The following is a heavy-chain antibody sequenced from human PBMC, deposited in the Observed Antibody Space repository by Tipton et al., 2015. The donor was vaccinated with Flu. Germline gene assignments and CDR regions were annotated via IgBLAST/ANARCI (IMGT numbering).Heavy chain of an antibody. CDR1: GFTVSDNF. D-gene: IGHD3-22*01. CDR2: IYSGDSS. V-gene: IGHV3-66*01. Sequence: GSLRLSCAVSGFTVSDNFMTWVRQAPGKGPEWVSVIYSGDSSLYADSVKGRFTISRDNSRNTLYLQMNSLGVEDTAVYYCARDKDTSDAANALDIWGQGTMVTVSS. J-gene: IGHJ3*02. CDR3: ARDKDTSDAANALDI.